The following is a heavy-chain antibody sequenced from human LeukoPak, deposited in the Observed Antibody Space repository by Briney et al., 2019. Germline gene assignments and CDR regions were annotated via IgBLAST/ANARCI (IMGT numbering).Heavy chain of an antibody. V-gene: IGHV3-15*01. CDR1: GFTFSSYG. CDR3: TTVLMWDSSGRELDY. J-gene: IGHJ4*02. CDR2: IKSKTDGGTT. D-gene: IGHD6-19*01. Sequence: PGGSLRLSCAASGFTFSSYGMHWVRQAPGKGLEWVGRIKSKTDGGTTDYAAPVKGRFTISRDDSKNTLYLQMNSLKTEDTAVYYCTTVLMWDSSGRELDYWGQGTLVTVSS.